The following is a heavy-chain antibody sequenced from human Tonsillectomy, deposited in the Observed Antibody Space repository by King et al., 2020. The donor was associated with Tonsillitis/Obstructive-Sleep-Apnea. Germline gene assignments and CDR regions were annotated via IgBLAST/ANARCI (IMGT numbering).Heavy chain of an antibody. V-gene: IGHV4-39*01. CDR1: GGSISSSDYY. D-gene: IGHD1-26*01. J-gene: IGHJ4*02. Sequence: QLQESGPGLVKPSETLSLTCTVSGGSISSSDYYWGWIRQPPGKGLEWIGSIYFSGSTYYNPSLKSRVTISVDTSKNQFSLKLSSVTAADTAVYYCARLVGATTDFDYWGQGTLVTVSS. CDR3: ARLVGATTDFDY. CDR2: IYFSGST.